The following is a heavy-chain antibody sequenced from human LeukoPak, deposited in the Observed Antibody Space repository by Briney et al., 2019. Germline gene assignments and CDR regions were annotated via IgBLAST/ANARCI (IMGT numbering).Heavy chain of an antibody. Sequence: SETLSLTCTVSRVSVSSFYWDWIRQPAGKGLEWIGRIYTSGSTNYNPSLKSRVTMSVDTSKNQFSLKLSSVTAADTAVYYCARGPVAGKFDYWGQGTLVTVSS. V-gene: IGHV4-4*07. CDR3: ARGPVAGKFDY. D-gene: IGHD6-19*01. CDR1: RVSVSSFY. CDR2: IYTSGST. J-gene: IGHJ4*02.